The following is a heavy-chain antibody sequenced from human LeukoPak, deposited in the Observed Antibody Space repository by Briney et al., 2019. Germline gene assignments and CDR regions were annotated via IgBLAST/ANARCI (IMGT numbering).Heavy chain of an antibody. V-gene: IGHV4-30-4*01. J-gene: IGHJ4*02. CDR1: GGSISSGDYY. D-gene: IGHD2-21*02. Sequence: SETLSLTCTVSGGSISSGDYYWSWIRQPPGKGLEWIGYIYYSGSTYYNPSLKSRVTISVDTSKNQLSLNLPSVTAADTAVYYCARHQAGTAFDFWGQGTRVSVSS. CDR2: IYYSGST. CDR3: ARHQAGTAFDF.